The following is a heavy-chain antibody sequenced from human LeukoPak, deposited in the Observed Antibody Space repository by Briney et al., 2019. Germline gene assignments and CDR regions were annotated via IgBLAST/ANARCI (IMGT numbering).Heavy chain of an antibody. D-gene: IGHD5-24*01. J-gene: IGHJ4*02. CDR1: GFTFSTSA. V-gene: IGHV1-58*02. Sequence: SVKVSCKTSGFTFSTSAMQWVRQARGQRLEWIGWIVLGSGKTNYAQKFQERVTFTRDMSTSTAYMELSGLRSDDTAEYYCAADNQQITVWGQGTLVTVSS. CDR3: AADNQQITV. CDR2: IVLGSGKT.